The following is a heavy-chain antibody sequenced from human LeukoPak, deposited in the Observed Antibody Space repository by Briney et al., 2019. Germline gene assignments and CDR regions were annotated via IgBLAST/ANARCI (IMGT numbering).Heavy chain of an antibody. CDR3: SRGPILLWLHNGMDV. Sequence: PGGSLRLSCTASGFIFGDHAMSWVRQAPGKGLECVGFIRSKAYGGTTEYAASVKSRFTISRDDSKGIAYLQMNSLKTEDTAVYYCSRGPILLWLHNGMDVWGQGTTVTVSS. CDR1: GFIFGDHA. D-gene: IGHD3-10*01. CDR2: IRSKAYGGTT. V-gene: IGHV3-49*04. J-gene: IGHJ6*02.